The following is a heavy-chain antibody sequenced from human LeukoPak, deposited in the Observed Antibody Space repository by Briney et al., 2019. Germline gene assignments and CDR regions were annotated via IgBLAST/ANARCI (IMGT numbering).Heavy chain of an antibody. CDR1: GYSFTGYY. J-gene: IGHJ6*03. V-gene: IGHV1-2*02. CDR3: ARGNMVRRLHIPYADYYYYYYMDV. CDR2: INPNSGGT. D-gene: IGHD3-10*01. Sequence: GASVKVSCKASGYSFTGYYMHWVRQAPGQGLEWMGWINPNSGGTNYAQKFQGRVTMARDTSISTAYMELSRLRSDDTAVYYCARGNMVRRLHIPYADYYYYYYMDVWGKGTTVTISS.